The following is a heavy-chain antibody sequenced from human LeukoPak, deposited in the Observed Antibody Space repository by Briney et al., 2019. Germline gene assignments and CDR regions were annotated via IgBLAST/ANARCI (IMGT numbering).Heavy chain of an antibody. J-gene: IGHJ4*02. CDR2: IYPADSDT. CDR3: ATISSNSFDN. V-gene: IGHV5-51*01. CDR1: GYSFTNSW. D-gene: IGHD2-2*01. Sequence: GESLKISCKGSGYSFTNSWIGWVRQMPGKGLECMGIIYPADSDTRYSPSFQGHVTTSADKSISTAYLQWSSLRASDTAMYYCATISSNSFDNWGQGTLVTVSS.